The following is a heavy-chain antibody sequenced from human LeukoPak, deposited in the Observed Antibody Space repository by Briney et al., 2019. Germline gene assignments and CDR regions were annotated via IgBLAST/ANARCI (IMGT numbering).Heavy chain of an antibody. V-gene: IGHV3-74*01. D-gene: IGHD5-12*01. CDR2: INSDGSST. Sequence: GGSLRLSCAASGFTFSSYWMHWVRQAPGKGLVWVSRINSDGSSTSYADSVKGRFTISRDNAKNTLYLQMNSLRAEDTAVYYCARNSGYDYYYYYYYGMDVWGQGTTVTVSS. CDR3: ARNSGYDYYYYYYYGMDV. J-gene: IGHJ6*02. CDR1: GFTFSSYW.